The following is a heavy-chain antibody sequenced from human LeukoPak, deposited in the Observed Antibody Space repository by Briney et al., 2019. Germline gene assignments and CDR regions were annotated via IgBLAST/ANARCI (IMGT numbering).Heavy chain of an antibody. Sequence: PGGSLRLSCAASGFTFSSYSMNWVRQAPGKGLEWVSSISSSSSYIYYADSVKGRFTISRDNSKNTLYLQMNSLRAEDTAVYYCAKGQNYYDGSGYYSTDYWGQGTPVTVSS. CDR1: GFTFSSYS. CDR3: AKGQNYYDGSGYYSTDY. D-gene: IGHD3-22*01. V-gene: IGHV3-21*01. CDR2: ISSSSSYI. J-gene: IGHJ4*02.